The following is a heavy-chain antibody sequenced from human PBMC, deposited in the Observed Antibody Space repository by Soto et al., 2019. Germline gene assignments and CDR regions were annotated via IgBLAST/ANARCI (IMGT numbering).Heavy chain of an antibody. V-gene: IGHV4-31*03. CDR3: ARLSSYDSSGNLATNSLNYFDY. D-gene: IGHD3-22*01. J-gene: IGHJ4*02. CDR1: GDSISSGWYY. Sequence: PSETLSLTCTVSGDSISSGWYYWCWISQHPGKGLEWIGYIYYSGSTYYNPSLKSRVTISVDTSKNQFSLELSSVTAADTAVYYCARLSSYDSSGNLATNSLNYFDYWGQGPLVTVS. CDR2: IYYSGST.